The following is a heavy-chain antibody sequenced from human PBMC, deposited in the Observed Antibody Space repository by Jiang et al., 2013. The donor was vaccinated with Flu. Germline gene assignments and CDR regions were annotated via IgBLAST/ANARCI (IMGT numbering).Heavy chain of an antibody. V-gene: IGHV4-59*08. D-gene: IGHD2-2*01. CDR1: GGSISSYY. Sequence: PGLVKPSETLSLTCTVSGGSISSYYWSWIRQPPGKGLEWIGYIYYSGSTNYNPSLKSRVTISVDTSKNQFSLKLSSVTAADTAVYYCAGSVPAAPIGMDVWGQGTTVTVSS. CDR3: AGSVPAAPIGMDV. CDR2: IYYSGST. J-gene: IGHJ6*02.